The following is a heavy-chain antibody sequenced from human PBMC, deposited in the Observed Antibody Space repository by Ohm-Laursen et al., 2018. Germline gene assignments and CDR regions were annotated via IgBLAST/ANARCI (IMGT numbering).Heavy chain of an antibody. CDR2: IYYSGST. Sequence: TLSLTCTVSGGSIGDYYWNWIRQPPGKRLEWIGYIYYSGSTTYNPSLKSRVTMSVDTSKNQFSLRLTSMTAADTATYYCARGSFCSRTSCYRNPFDHWGQGTLVTVSS. D-gene: IGHD2-2*02. J-gene: IGHJ4*02. CDR1: GGSIGDYY. V-gene: IGHV4-59*01. CDR3: ARGSFCSRTSCYRNPFDH.